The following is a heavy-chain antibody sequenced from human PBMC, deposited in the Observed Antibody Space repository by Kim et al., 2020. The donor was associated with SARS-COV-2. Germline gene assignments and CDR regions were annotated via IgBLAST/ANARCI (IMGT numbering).Heavy chain of an antibody. CDR3: ATKAAAPPYGMDV. Sequence: YATQFQGRVTITADESTSTAYMELSSLRSEDTAVYYCATKAAAPPYGMDVWGQGTTVTVSS. V-gene: IGHV1-69*01. J-gene: IGHJ6*02. D-gene: IGHD6-13*01.